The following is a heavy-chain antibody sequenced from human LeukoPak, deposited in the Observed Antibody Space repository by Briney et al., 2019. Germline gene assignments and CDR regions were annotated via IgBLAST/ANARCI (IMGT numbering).Heavy chain of an antibody. CDR1: GFTFSSYA. J-gene: IGHJ4*02. CDR2: ISGSGGST. CDR3: AKGSVVVPAASHFDY. Sequence: GGSLRLSCAASGFTFSSYAMSWVRQAPGKGLEWVSAISGSGGSTYYADSVKGRFTISRDNSKNTLYLQMNSLRAEDTAVYYCAKGSVVVPAASHFDYWGQGTLVTVSS. V-gene: IGHV3-23*01. D-gene: IGHD2-2*01.